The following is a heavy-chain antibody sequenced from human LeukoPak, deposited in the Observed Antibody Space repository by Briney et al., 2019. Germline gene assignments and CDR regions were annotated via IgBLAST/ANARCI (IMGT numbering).Heavy chain of an antibody. CDR1: GFTFSSYG. D-gene: IGHD5-18*01. Sequence: GGSLRLSCAASGFTFSSYGMHWVRQAPGKGLEWVAFIRYDGSNKYYADSVKGRFTISRDNSKNTLYLQMNSLRAEDTAVYYCARARYSYGHRNYYYYMDVWGKGTTVTVSS. CDR3: ARARYSYGHRNYYYYMDV. V-gene: IGHV3-30*02. J-gene: IGHJ6*03. CDR2: IRYDGSNK.